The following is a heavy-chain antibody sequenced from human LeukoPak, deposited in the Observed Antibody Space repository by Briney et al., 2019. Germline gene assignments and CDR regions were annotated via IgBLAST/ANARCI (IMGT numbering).Heavy chain of an antibody. J-gene: IGHJ3*02. CDR2: ISSNGGST. Sequence: GGSLRLSCAASGFTFSSYAMHWVRQAPGKGLEYVSAISSNGGSTYYANSVKGRFTISRDNSKNTLYLQMGSLRAEDMAVYYCARRGSGSYLDAFDIWGQGTMVTVSS. CDR1: GFTFSSYA. D-gene: IGHD1-26*01. CDR3: ARRGSGSYLDAFDI. V-gene: IGHV3-64*01.